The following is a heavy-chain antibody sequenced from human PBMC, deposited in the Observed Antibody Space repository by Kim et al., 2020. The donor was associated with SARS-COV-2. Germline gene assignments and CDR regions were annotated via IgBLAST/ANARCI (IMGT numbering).Heavy chain of an antibody. Sequence: GGSLRLSCVGSDFIFEDYGLSWVRHSPGKGLEWLSSMDWNGHSPRYAASVEGRFFVSRDNDKKSFSLQMYGLTVDDTAMYYCAKVRDILRFYDRSDDYDLWGRETMVTVSS. J-gene: IGHJ3*01. CDR1: DFIFEDYG. CDR2: MDWNGHSP. CDR3: AKVRDILRFYDRSDDYDL. V-gene: IGHV3-20*04. D-gene: IGHD3-3*01.